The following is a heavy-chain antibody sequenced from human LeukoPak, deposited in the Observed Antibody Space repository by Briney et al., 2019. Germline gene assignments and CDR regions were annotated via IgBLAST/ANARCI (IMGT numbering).Heavy chain of an antibody. CDR3: ATPMTVAGTDGGAFDI. D-gene: IGHD6-19*01. Sequence: ASVKVSCKVSGYTLTELSMHWVRQAPGKGLEWMGGFDPEDGETIYAQKFQGRVTMTEDTSTDTAYMELSSLRSEDTAVYYCATPMTVAGTDGGAFDIWGQGTMATVSS. V-gene: IGHV1-24*01. J-gene: IGHJ3*02. CDR1: GYTLTELS. CDR2: FDPEDGET.